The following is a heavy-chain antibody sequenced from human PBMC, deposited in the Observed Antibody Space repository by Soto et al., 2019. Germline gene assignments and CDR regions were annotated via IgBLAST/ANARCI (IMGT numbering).Heavy chain of an antibody. J-gene: IGHJ6*02. Sequence: ASVKVSCKASGYSFISHYMHWVKQAPGQGLEWLGIINPTGGSTTYAEKFQGRVTMTRNTSISTAYMELSSLRSEDTAVYYCARGPPEQLVQYYYYGMDVWGQGTTVTVSS. CDR2: INPTGGST. CDR3: ARGPPEQLVQYYYYGMDV. CDR1: GYSFISHY. D-gene: IGHD6-6*01. V-gene: IGHV1-46*01.